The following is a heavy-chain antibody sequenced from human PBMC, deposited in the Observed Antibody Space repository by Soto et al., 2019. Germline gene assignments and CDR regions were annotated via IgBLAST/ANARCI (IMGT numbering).Heavy chain of an antibody. CDR3: ARYITSPDY. D-gene: IGHD3-10*01. CDR2: ISYDGSNK. V-gene: IGHV3-30-3*01. Sequence: QVQLVESGGGVVQTGRSLRLSCAASGFTFSSYAMHWVRQAPGKGLEWVAVISYDGSNKYYADSVKGRFTISRDNSKNTLYLQMNSLRAEDTAVYYCARYITSPDYWGQGTQVTVSS. J-gene: IGHJ4*02. CDR1: GFTFSSYA.